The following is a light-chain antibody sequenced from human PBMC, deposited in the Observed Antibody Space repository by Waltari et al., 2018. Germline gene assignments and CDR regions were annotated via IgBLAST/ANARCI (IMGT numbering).Light chain of an antibody. J-gene: IGLJ2*01. CDR1: SSNIGTTY. Sequence: QSVLTQPPSLSGTPGQRVTISCSGSSSNIGTTYVFWYQQFPGRAPKLLIYLDDHRPSGVPDRFSASKSGSSASLTISGLRPEDEADYHCAGWDDSLTGVVVGGGTKLT. CDR2: LDD. CDR3: AGWDDSLTGVV. V-gene: IGLV1-47*01.